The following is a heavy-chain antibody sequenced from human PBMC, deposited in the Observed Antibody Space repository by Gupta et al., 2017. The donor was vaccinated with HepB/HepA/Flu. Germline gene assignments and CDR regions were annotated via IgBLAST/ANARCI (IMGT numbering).Heavy chain of an antibody. CDR3: VRGSTGLDHFDI. CDR1: GGSLSSSTYH. V-gene: IGHV4-39*01. Sequence: QLQLQESGPGLVKPSEALSLTCTVSGGSLSSSTYHWGWIRQPPGKGLEVIGNVYYSGRTYYNPSLKSRVAISIDTSKKQWSLKIRSVTAADTAVFYCVRGSTGLDHFDIWGQGTMVTVSS. D-gene: IGHD1-26*01. CDR2: VYYSGRT. J-gene: IGHJ3*02.